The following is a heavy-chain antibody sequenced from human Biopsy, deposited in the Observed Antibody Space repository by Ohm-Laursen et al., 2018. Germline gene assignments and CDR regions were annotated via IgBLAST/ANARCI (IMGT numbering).Heavy chain of an antibody. D-gene: IGHD6-19*01. V-gene: IGHV3-33*01. Sequence: SLRLSCAASGFIFSRYAMHWVRQAPGKGLEWVAIIWYDGSNKYYADSVKGRFTISRDDSKNTLYLQMNSLRAEDAAVYYCARDLEYGSSFYYYYGMDVWGQGTTVTVSS. CDR1: GFIFSRYA. J-gene: IGHJ6*02. CDR3: ARDLEYGSSFYYYYGMDV. CDR2: IWYDGSNK.